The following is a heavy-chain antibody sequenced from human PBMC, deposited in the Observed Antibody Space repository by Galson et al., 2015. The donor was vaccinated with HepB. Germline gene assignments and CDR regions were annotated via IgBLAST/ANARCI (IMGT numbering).Heavy chain of an antibody. V-gene: IGHV3-23*01. J-gene: IGHJ6*02. CDR1: GFTFSSYA. Sequence: LRLSCAASGFTFSSYAMSWVRQAPGKGLEWVSAISGSGGSTYYADSVKGRFTISRDNSKNTLYLQMNSLRAEDTAVYYCAKVTGDYDFWSGYYNDYYYGMDVWGQGTTVTVSS. CDR2: ISGSGGST. D-gene: IGHD3-3*01. CDR3: AKVTGDYDFWSGYYNDYYYGMDV.